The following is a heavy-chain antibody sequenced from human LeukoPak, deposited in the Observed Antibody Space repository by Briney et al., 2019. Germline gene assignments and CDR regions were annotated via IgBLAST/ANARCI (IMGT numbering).Heavy chain of an antibody. CDR2: VDPEDGET. D-gene: IGHD6-13*01. V-gene: IGHV1-69-2*01. J-gene: IGHJ4*02. CDR3: ATFSSSWSFDY. Sequence: ASVKISCKVSGYTFTDYYMHWVQQAPGKGLEWMGLVDPEDGETIYAEKFQGRVTITVDTSTDTAYMELSSLRSEDTAVYYCATFSSSWSFDYWGQGTLVTVSS. CDR1: GYTFTDYY.